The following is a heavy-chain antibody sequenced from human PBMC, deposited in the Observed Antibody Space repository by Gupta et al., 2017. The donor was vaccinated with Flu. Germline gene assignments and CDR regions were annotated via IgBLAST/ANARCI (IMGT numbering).Heavy chain of an antibody. Sequence: QVQLQESGPGLVKPSETLSLTCTVSGGSISSYYWSWIRQPPGKGLEWIGYIYYSGSTNYNPSLKSRVTISVDTSKNQFSLKLSSVTAADTAVYYCARGGYSYGPKERLKGFFDYWGQGTLVTVSS. CDR2: IYYSGST. J-gene: IGHJ4*02. CDR1: GGSISSYY. V-gene: IGHV4-59*01. D-gene: IGHD5-18*01. CDR3: ARGGYSYGPKERLKGFFDY.